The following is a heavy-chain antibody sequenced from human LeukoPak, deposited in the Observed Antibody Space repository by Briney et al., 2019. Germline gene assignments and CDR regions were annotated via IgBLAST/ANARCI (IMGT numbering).Heavy chain of an antibody. V-gene: IGHV4-59*08. D-gene: IGHD6-6*01. CDR1: GGSISSYY. CDR3: ARHFSSWAFDI. Sequence: SETLSLTCTVSGGSISSYYWSWIRQPPGKGLEWIGYLYDSGSANYNPLLRSRVTISVDTSKNQFSLKLSSVTAADTAVYYCARHFSSWAFDIWGQGTKVIVSS. J-gene: IGHJ3*02. CDR2: LYDSGSA.